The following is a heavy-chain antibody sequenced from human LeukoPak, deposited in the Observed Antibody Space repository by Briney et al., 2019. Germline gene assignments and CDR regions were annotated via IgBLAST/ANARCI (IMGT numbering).Heavy chain of an antibody. Sequence: GGSLRLSCTASGFTFGYYAMSWVRQAPGKGLEWVGFIRSKAYGGTTEYAASVKGRFTISRDDSKSIAYLQMNSLKTEDTAVYYCTRGDNYYDSSGYYALGYYYYYMDVWGKGTTVTVSS. V-gene: IGHV3-49*04. D-gene: IGHD3-22*01. CDR1: GFTFGYYA. CDR3: TRGDNYYDSSGYYALGYYYYYMDV. J-gene: IGHJ6*03. CDR2: IRSKAYGGTT.